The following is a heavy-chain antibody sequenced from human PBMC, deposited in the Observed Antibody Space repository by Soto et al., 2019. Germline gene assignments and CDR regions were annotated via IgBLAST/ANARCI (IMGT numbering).Heavy chain of an antibody. CDR2: IDPSDSYT. CDR3: ARHGEWDTAMVIGNGWFDP. Sequence: EVQLVQSGAEVKKPGESLRISCKGSGYSFTSYWISWVRQMPGKGLEWMGRIDPSDSYTNYSPSFQGHVTISADKSISTAYLQWSSLKASDTAMYYCARHGEWDTAMVIGNGWFDPWGQGTLVTVSS. CDR1: GYSFTSYW. J-gene: IGHJ5*02. V-gene: IGHV5-10-1*03. D-gene: IGHD5-18*01.